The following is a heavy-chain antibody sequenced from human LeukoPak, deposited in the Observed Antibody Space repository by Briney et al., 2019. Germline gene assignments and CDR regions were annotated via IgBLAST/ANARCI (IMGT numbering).Heavy chain of an antibody. Sequence: GGSLRLSCAASGFTFSSYWMSWVRQAPGKGLEWVANIKQDGSEKYYVDSVKGRFTISRDNAKNSLYLQMNSLRAEDTAVYYCARVQSGGYYYYYYYYGMDVWGQGTTVTVSS. CDR2: IKQDGSEK. V-gene: IGHV3-7*01. CDR1: GFTFSSYW. CDR3: ARVQSGGYYYYYYYYGMDV. D-gene: IGHD1-26*01. J-gene: IGHJ6*02.